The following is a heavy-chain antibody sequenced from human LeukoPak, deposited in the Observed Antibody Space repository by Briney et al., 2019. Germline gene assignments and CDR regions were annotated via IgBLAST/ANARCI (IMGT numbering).Heavy chain of an antibody. CDR1: GFTFNKYA. V-gene: IGHV3-23*01. CDR2: IGRSGANS. J-gene: IGHJ4*02. Sequence: GGSLRLSCAASGFTFNKYAMSWVRQSPGKGLEWVSAIGRSGANSYYATSVKGRFSVSRDNTKNTFHLQMNSLKTEDTAVYYCTTVPKIYDSSGYPDYWGQGTLVTVSS. CDR3: TTVPKIYDSSGYPDY. D-gene: IGHD3-22*01.